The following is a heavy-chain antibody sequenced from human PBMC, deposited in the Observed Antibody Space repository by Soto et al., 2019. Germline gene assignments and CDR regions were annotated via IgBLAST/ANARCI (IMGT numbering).Heavy chain of an antibody. CDR2: VTSGGTT. D-gene: IGHD3-3*01. J-gene: IGHJ4*02. CDR1: RFAFGSYA. CDR3: ATELRYLEWFTRPDY. V-gene: IGHV3-23*01. Sequence: PGGSLRLSCAASRFAFGSYAMNWVRQAPGKGLEWVSAVTSGGTTYYADSMGGRFTISRDNSKNTLYLQMNSLRAEDTAVYYCATELRYLEWFTRPDYWGQGTLVTVSS.